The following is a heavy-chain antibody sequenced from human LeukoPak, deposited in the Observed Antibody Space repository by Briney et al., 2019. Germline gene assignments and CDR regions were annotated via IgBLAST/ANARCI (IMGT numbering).Heavy chain of an antibody. Sequence: SETLSLTCTVSGGSISRSSYYWGWIRQPPGKGLEWIGSIYYSGSTYYNPSLKSRVTISVDTSKNQFSLKLSSVTAADTAVYYCFQGDFWSGYDYWGQGTLVTVSS. D-gene: IGHD3-3*01. CDR1: GGSISRSSYY. CDR3: FQGDFWSGYDY. V-gene: IGHV4-39*07. CDR2: IYYSGST. J-gene: IGHJ4*02.